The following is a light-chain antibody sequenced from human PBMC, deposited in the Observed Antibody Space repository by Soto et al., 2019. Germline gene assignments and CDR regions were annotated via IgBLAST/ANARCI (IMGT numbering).Light chain of an antibody. CDR1: QGISSW. Sequence: DIQMTQSPSSVSASVGDRVTITCRASQGISSWLAWYRQKPGEAPKLLIYAASTLYGGVQSRFSGSGSGTDFALTITSLQAEDFATYYCKQLRMYPSTFGGGTKVDIK. CDR2: AAS. CDR3: KQLRMYPST. V-gene: IGKV1-12*01. J-gene: IGKJ4*01.